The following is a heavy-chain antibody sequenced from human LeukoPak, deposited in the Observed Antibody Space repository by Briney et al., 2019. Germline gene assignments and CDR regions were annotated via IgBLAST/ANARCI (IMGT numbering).Heavy chain of an antibody. V-gene: IGHV1-18*01. Sequence: GASVKVSCKASGYTFTSYGISWVRQAPGQGLEWMGWISAYNGNTNYAQKLQGRVTMTTDTSTSTAYMELRSLRSDDTAVYYCARDPVILGYCSGGSCSSSNWFDPWGQGALVTVSS. D-gene: IGHD2-15*01. CDR2: ISAYNGNT. CDR1: GYTFTSYG. J-gene: IGHJ5*02. CDR3: ARDPVILGYCSGGSCSSSNWFDP.